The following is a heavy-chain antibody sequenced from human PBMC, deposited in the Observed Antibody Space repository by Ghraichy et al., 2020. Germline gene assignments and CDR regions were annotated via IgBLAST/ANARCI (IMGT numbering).Heavy chain of an antibody. V-gene: IGHV4-38-2*01. J-gene: IGHJ3*02. CDR3: ARRANDAFDI. CDR2: IHHSGIT. Sequence: LETLSLTCAVSGYSISSGYYWGWIRQSPGKGLEWIGSIHHSGITTYKPSLMSRVTISVDTSRNQFSLKLSSVTAADTAVYYCARRANDAFDIWGQGTMVTVSS. CDR1: GYSISSGYY.